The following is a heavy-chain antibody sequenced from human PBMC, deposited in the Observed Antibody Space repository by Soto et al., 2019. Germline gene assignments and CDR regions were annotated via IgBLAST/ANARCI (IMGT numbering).Heavy chain of an antibody. V-gene: IGHV1-2*04. CDR1: GYTFTGYY. D-gene: IGHD2-15*01. CDR3: SRGKVVAATMIYYYYGMDV. CDR2: INPNSGGT. J-gene: IGHJ6*02. Sequence: GASVKVSCKASGYTFTGYYMHWVRQAPGQGLEWMGWINPNSGGTNYAQKFQGWVTMTRDTSISTAYMELSRLRSDDTAVYYCSRGKVVAATMIYYYYGMDVWGQGTTVTVSS.